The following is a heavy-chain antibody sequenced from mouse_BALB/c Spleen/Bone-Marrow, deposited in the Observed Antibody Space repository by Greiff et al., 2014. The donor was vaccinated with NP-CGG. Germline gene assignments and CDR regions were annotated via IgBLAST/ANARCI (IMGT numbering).Heavy chain of an antibody. V-gene: IGHV1-87*01. CDR1: GYTFTSYW. CDR3: ARSEGNYAMDY. J-gene: IGHJ4*01. CDR2: IYPGDGDT. Sequence: VQLQQSGADLARPGASVQLSCKASGYTFTSYWMQWVKQRPGQGLEWIGAIYPGDGDTRYTQKFKGKATLTADKSSSTAYMQLSSLASEDSAVYYCARSEGNYAMDYWGQGTSVTVSS.